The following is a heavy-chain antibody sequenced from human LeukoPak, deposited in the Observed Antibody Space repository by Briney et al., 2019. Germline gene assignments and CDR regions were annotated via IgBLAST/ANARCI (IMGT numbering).Heavy chain of an antibody. CDR3: ASNDYNNYPNRFDP. D-gene: IGHD4-11*01. Sequence: PGGSLRLSCTASRFTFSSYSMNWVRQAPAKGLEWVSYISSTSSSIYYADSVQGRFTISRDNAKNSLYLQMNSLRAKDTAVYYCASNDYNNYPNRFDPWGQGTLVTVSS. J-gene: IGHJ5*02. CDR2: ISSTSSSI. CDR1: RFTFSSYS. V-gene: IGHV3-48*01.